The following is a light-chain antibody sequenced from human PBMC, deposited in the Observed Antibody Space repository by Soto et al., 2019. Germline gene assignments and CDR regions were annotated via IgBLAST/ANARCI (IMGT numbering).Light chain of an antibody. CDR3: CSYAGSRV. CDR2: EGS. J-gene: IGLJ3*02. Sequence: QSVLTQPASVSGSPGQSITISCTGTSSDVGSYNLVSWYQQHPGKAPKLMIYEGSKRPSGVSNRFSGSKSGNTASLTISGLHAEDAADYYCCSYAGSRVFGGGTKLTVL. V-gene: IGLV2-23*01. CDR1: SSDVGSYNL.